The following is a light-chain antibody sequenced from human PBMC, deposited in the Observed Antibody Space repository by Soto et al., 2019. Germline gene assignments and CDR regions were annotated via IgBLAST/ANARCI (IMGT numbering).Light chain of an antibody. Sequence: EIVLKQSPATLSFSPGERATLSCRASQSISDFLAWYQQKPGQAPRLLIYDASNRATGIPARFSGSGSGTDFTLTISSLEPEDFAVYYCQQRSNWITFGQGTRLETK. V-gene: IGKV3-11*01. CDR1: QSISDF. CDR3: QQRSNWIT. J-gene: IGKJ5*01. CDR2: DAS.